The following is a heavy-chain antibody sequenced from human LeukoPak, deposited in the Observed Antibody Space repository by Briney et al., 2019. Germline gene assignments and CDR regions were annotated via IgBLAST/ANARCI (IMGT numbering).Heavy chain of an antibody. CDR2: IKYDGSEK. V-gene: IGHV3-7*01. CDR3: AKNAGTSFTVHAFDI. Sequence: GGSLRLSCAASGFTFSSKWMSWVRQAPGKGLEWVANIKYDGSEKYYVDSVKGRFTISRDDAKNSLYLQMNSLRAEDTAVYYCAKNAGTSFTVHAFDIWGQGTMVTASS. D-gene: IGHD3-10*01. CDR1: GFTFSSKW. J-gene: IGHJ3*02.